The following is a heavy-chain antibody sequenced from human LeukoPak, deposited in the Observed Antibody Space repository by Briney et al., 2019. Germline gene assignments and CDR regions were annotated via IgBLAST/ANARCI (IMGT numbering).Heavy chain of an antibody. CDR2: IYPGDSDT. V-gene: IGHV5-51*01. Sequence: ASVKVSCKGSGYSFTSYWIGWVRQMPGKGLEWMGIIYPGDSDTRYSPSFQGQVTISADKSISTAYLQWSSLKASDTAMYHCARQTGDTRPYSSSSLGYWGQGTLVTVSS. CDR1: GYSFTSYW. J-gene: IGHJ4*02. D-gene: IGHD6-6*01. CDR3: ARQTGDTRPYSSSSLGY.